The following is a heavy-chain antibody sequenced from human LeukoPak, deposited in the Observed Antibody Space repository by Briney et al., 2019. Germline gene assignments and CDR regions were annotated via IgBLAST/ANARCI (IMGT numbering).Heavy chain of an antibody. CDR2: ISSSSSTI. Sequence: QPGGSLLLSCAASGFTFSSYSMNWVRQAPGKGLEWVSYISSSSSTIYYADSVKGRFTISRDNAKNSLYLQMNSLRAEDTAVYYCAREEDMYSSSWIGYWGQGTLVTVSS. V-gene: IGHV3-48*01. J-gene: IGHJ4*02. D-gene: IGHD6-13*01. CDR3: AREEDMYSSSWIGY. CDR1: GFTFSSYS.